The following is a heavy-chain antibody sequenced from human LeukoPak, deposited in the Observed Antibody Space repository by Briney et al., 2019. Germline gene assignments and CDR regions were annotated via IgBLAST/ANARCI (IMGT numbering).Heavy chain of an antibody. CDR2: IYRSGST. CDR3: ARGTYGYYMDV. V-gene: IGHV4-38-2*02. Sequence: SETLSLTCSGSNYSTSNSLYWGWLRQPPGKGLEWIGSIYRSGSTFYNPSLKSRVTISLDTSKNQFPLKLSSVAAADTAVYFCARGTYGYYMDVWGKGTTVTVSS. J-gene: IGHJ6*03. D-gene: IGHD4-17*01. CDR1: NYSTSNSLY.